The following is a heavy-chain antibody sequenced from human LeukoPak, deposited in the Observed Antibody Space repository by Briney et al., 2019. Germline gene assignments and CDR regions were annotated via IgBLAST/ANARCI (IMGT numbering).Heavy chain of an antibody. CDR2: IYSGGST. J-gene: IGHJ4*02. CDR1: GFTFSSYW. Sequence: GGSLRLSCAASGFTFSSYWMSWVRQAPGKGLEWVSIIYSGGSTYYADSVKGRFTISRDNSKNTLYLQMNSLRAEDTAVYYCAGSAPAYCGGDCPLDYWGQGTLVTVSS. V-gene: IGHV3-53*01. D-gene: IGHD2-21*02. CDR3: AGSAPAYCGGDCPLDY.